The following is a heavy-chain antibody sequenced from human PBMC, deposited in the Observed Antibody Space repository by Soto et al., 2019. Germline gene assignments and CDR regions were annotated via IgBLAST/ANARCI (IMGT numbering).Heavy chain of an antibody. V-gene: IGHV4-31*03. Sequence: LSLTCTVSGGSISSGGYYWSWIRQHPGQGLEWIGYIYYSGSTYYNPSLKSRVTISVDTSKNQFSLKLSSVTAADTAVYYCARAGHDSSGYYLRRVFDYWGQGTLVTVSS. CDR3: ARAGHDSSGYYLRRVFDY. D-gene: IGHD3-22*01. CDR2: IYYSGST. J-gene: IGHJ4*02. CDR1: GGSISSGGYY.